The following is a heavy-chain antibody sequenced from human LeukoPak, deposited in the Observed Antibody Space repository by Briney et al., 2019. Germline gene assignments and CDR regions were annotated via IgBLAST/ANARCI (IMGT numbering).Heavy chain of an antibody. V-gene: IGHV3-43*02. J-gene: IGHJ3*02. CDR1: GFTFDDHA. CDR3: ASQTKYYYGSGSYWTAFDI. D-gene: IGHD3-10*01. CDR2: SGSDGNT. Sequence: GGSLRLSCAASGFTFDDHAMHWVRQAPGKGLERVSLSGSDGNTYYADSVKGRFTISRDNRKNSLYLEMNSLRTEDTALYHCASQTKYYYGSGSYWTAFDIWGQGTMVTVSS.